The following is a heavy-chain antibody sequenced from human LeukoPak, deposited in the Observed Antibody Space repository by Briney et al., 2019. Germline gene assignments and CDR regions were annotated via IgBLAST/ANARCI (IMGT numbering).Heavy chain of an antibody. J-gene: IGHJ4*02. CDR1: GFSFNYYA. Sequence: PGGSLRLSCAASGFSFNYYAMMWVRQAPGKGLEWVSAIGDSGDNTYYADSAKGRFTISRDNSRNTLYLQMNSLRAEDTAVYYCAKDRRVNTAMADFDYWGQGTLVTVSS. CDR2: IGDSGDNT. D-gene: IGHD5-18*01. CDR3: AKDRRVNTAMADFDY. V-gene: IGHV3-23*01.